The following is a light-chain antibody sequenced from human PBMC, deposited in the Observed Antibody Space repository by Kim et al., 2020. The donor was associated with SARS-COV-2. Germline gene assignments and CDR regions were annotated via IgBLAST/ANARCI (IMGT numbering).Light chain of an antibody. J-gene: IGKJ2*01. CDR2: AAS. Sequence: ASIGDRVTLTCRASQDISRYLNWYQQKPGHAPKFLIFAASNLRSGVPSRFSGRGSGTDFTLTIDNLQPEDFATYFCQQSYSNPKYTFGQGTKLDI. CDR3: QQSYSNPKYT. CDR1: QDISRY. V-gene: IGKV1-39*01.